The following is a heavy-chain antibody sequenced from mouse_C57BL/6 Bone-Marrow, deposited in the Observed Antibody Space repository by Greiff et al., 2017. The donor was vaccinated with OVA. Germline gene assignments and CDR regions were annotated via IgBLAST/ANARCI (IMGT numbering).Heavy chain of an antibody. CDR3: GSGFDY. CDR2: ILPGSGST. CDR1: GYTFTGYW. Sequence: QVQLQQSGAELMKPGASVKLSCKATGYTFTGYWIEWVKQRPGHGLEWIGEILPGSGSTNYNDKFKSKATLTADTSSNTAYMQLSSLTTEDSAIYYCGSGFDYWGQGTLVTVSA. J-gene: IGHJ3*01. V-gene: IGHV1-9*01.